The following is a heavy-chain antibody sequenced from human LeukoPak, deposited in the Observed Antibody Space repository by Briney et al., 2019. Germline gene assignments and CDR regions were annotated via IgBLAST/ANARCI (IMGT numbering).Heavy chain of an antibody. CDR2: ISSSSSYI. D-gene: IGHD3-10*01. CDR3: ARTEAYYGSGSYLGGDY. J-gene: IGHJ4*02. CDR1: GFTFSSYS. V-gene: IGHV3-21*01. Sequence: GGSLRLSCAASGFTFSSYSMNWVRQAPGKGLEWVSSISSSSSYIYYADSVKGRFTISRDNAKNSLYLQMNSLRAEDTAVYYCARTEAYYGSGSYLGGDYWGQGTLVTVSS.